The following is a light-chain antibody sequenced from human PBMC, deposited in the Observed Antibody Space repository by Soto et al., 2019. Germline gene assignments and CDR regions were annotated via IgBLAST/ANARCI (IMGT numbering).Light chain of an antibody. CDR2: DVS. CDR3: SSYTRSSTLVV. Sequence: QSALTQPASVSGSPGQSITISCTGTSSDVGGYNYVSWYQQHPGKAPKLMIYDVSNRPSGVSNRLSGSKSGNTASLTISGIQDEDEADYYCSSYTRSSTLVVFGGGTKLTVL. CDR1: SSDVGGYNY. J-gene: IGLJ2*01. V-gene: IGLV2-14*01.